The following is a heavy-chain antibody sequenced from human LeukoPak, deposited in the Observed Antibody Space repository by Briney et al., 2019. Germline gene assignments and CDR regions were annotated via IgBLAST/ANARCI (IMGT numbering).Heavy chain of an antibody. CDR2: IYSSGSN. V-gene: IGHV4-59*01. J-gene: IGHJ4*02. CDR3: ASSPRGYSFYFDY. Sequence: PSETLSLTCTVSGGSISSYYWSWIRQPPGKGLEWIGYIYSSGSNNDNPSPKSRVTISVDTSKNQFSLKLSSVTAADTAVYYCASSPRGYSFYFDYWGQGTLVTVSS. CDR1: GGSISSYY. D-gene: IGHD5-18*01.